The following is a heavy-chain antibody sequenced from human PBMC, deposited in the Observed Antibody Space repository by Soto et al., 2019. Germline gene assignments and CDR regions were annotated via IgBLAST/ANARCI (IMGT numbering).Heavy chain of an antibody. J-gene: IGHJ6*02. CDR3: ARHARYCSGGSCHTYYGMDV. V-gene: IGHV5-10-1*01. CDR2: IDPSDSYT. CDR1: GYSFTSYW. Sequence: GESLKISCKGSGYSFTSYWISWVRQMPGKGLEWMGRIDPSDSYTNYSPSFQGHVTISADKSISTAYPQWSSLKASDTAMYYCARHARYCSGGSCHTYYGMDVWGQGTTVTVSS. D-gene: IGHD2-15*01.